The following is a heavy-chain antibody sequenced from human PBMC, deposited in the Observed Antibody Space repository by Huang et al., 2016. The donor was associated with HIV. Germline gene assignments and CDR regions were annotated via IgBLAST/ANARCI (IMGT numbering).Heavy chain of an antibody. CDR2: SSSLGGTT. CDR1: GYTFINYY. V-gene: IGHV1-46*01. CDR3: TRAPGAMGASDS. D-gene: IGHD1-26*01. Sequence: QVQLVQSGAEVKKPGASVKISCKASGYTFINYYMHWVRQAPGHGLVWMGRSSSLGGTTSDSQQCQGRVTMTWDTSATTIYMELSNLRFEDTAVYYCTRAPGAMGASDSWCQGTLVTVSS. J-gene: IGHJ4*02.